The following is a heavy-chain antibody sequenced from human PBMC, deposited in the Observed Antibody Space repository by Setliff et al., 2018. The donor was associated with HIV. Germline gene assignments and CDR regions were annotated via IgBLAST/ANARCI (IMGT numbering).Heavy chain of an antibody. CDR3: ARDYLYYNLYNGSPVYGMDV. J-gene: IGHJ6*02. CDR1: GFSVSNKY. CDR2: IYSDDYT. Sequence: GGSLRLSCAASGFSVSNKYMTWVRQAPGKGLEWVSIIYSDDYTYYADSVKGRFTISRDNSRSTVYVQMNSLRVEDTAVYYCARDYLYYNLYNGSPVYGMDVWGQGTTVTVSS. D-gene: IGHD3-3*01. V-gene: IGHV3-66*01.